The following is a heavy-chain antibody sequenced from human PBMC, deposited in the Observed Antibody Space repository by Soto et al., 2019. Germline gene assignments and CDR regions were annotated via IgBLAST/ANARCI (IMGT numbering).Heavy chain of an antibody. CDR2: VYYSGGT. CDR1: GGSLTDHY. Sequence: QVQLQESGPGLVKPSETLSLTCTVAGGSLTDHYWNWFRQSPGKGLHWIGYVYYSGGTNYNPSLKSRVAMSVDTSKNQFSLNLRSVTAADTSVYYCARGNDWKSSTFDIWGQGTMVSVS. V-gene: IGHV4-59*11. CDR3: ARGNDWKSSTFDI. J-gene: IGHJ3*02. D-gene: IGHD2-21*01.